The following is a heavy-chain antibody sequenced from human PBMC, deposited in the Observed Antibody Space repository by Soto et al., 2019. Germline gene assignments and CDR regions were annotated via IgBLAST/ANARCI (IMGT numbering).Heavy chain of an antibody. CDR3: AGGDDSKRTYYYYGMDV. Sequence: GGSLRLSCVASGFTLSRYNMNWVRQAPGKGLEWVSYISRSSSSIYYADSVKGRFTISRDNAKDSLYLQMNSLRDEDTDVYYCAGGDDSKRTYYYYGMDVWGQGTTVTVSS. J-gene: IGHJ6*02. CDR2: ISRSSSSI. D-gene: IGHD3-16*01. V-gene: IGHV3-48*02. CDR1: GFTLSRYN.